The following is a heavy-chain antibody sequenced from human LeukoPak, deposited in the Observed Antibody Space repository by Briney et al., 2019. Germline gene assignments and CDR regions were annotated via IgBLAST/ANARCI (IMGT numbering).Heavy chain of an antibody. J-gene: IGHJ4*02. V-gene: IGHV3-23*01. CDR1: GFTFSNYA. CDR2: ISGSSGLT. CDR3: ARRGESASYGDYRFDY. Sequence: GGSLRLSCAASGFTFSNYAMSWVRQAPGRGLEWVSAISGSSGLTYYADSVKGRFTISRDNSKNTLFLQMNSLRAEDTAVYYCARRGESASYGDYRFDYWGQGTLVNVSS. D-gene: IGHD4-17*01.